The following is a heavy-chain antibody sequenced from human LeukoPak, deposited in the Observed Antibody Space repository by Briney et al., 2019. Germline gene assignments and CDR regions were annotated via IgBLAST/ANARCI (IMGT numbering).Heavy chain of an antibody. J-gene: IGHJ4*02. CDR3: AKDSYGDFSLGPED. CDR2: VSGSGDST. CDR1: GFTFSDYA. D-gene: IGHD4-17*01. V-gene: IGHV3-23*01. Sequence: GGSLRLSCAASGFTFSDYAMNWVRQAPGKGLEWVSAVSGSGDSTYYADSVKGRSTISRDNSKNTLYLRMSSLRADDTAVYYCAKDSYGDFSLGPEDWGQGTLVTVSS.